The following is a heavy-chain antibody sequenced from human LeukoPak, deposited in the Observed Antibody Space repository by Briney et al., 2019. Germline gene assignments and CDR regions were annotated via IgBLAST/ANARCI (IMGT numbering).Heavy chain of an antibody. Sequence: ASVRVSCKASGYTFTAYYMHWVRQAPGQGLEWLGWISAYNDDTNYGHKFQGRVTMATDTSTSTAYMELRSLRSDDTAVYYCARSSSTSCDYFDYWGQGTLVTVSS. D-gene: IGHD2-2*01. CDR3: ARSSSTSCDYFDY. CDR1: GYTFTAYY. V-gene: IGHV1-18*04. CDR2: ISAYNDDT. J-gene: IGHJ4*02.